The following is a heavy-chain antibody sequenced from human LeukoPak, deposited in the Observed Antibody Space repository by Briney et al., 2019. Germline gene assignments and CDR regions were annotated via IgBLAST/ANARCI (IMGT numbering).Heavy chain of an antibody. CDR1: GYSLTSYW. D-gene: IGHD2-15*01. CDR2: IDPSDSYT. Sequence: GESLRISCKGSGYSLTSYWISWVRQMPGKGLEWMGRIDPSDSYTNYSPSFQGHVTISADKSISTAYLQWSSLKASDTAMYYCATGARDIVVVVAATFSDYGMDVWGKGTTVTVSS. V-gene: IGHV5-10-1*01. J-gene: IGHJ6*04. CDR3: ATGARDIVVVVAATFSDYGMDV.